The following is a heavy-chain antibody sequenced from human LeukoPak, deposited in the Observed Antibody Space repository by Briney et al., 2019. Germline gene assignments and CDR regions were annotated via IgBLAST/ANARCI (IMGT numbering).Heavy chain of an antibody. J-gene: IGHJ6*02. CDR1: GGSFSGYY. D-gene: IGHD2-2*01. CDR2: INHSGST. Sequence: SETLSLTCAVYGGSFSGYYWSWIRQPPGEGLEWIGEINHSGSTNHNPSLKSRVTISVDTSKNQFSLKLSSVTAADTAVYYCARGSCSSTSCYPVYYYGMDVWGQGTTVTVSS. V-gene: IGHV4-34*01. CDR3: ARGSCSSTSCYPVYYYGMDV.